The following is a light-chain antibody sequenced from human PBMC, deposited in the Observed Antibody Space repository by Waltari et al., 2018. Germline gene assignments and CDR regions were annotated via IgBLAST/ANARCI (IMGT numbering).Light chain of an antibody. Sequence: QSALTQPPSASGSPGQSVTISCTGTSSDVGGYNYVSWYQQHPGKAPKLMIYEVSKRPSGGPDRVSGSTSGNTASLTVSGLQAEDEADYYCSSYAGSNSVVFGGGTKLTVL. CDR2: EVS. CDR3: SSYAGSNSVV. J-gene: IGLJ2*01. V-gene: IGLV2-8*01. CDR1: SSDVGGYNY.